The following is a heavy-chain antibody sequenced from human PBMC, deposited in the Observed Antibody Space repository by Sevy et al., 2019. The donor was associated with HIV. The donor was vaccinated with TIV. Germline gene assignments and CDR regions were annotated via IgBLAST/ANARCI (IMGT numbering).Heavy chain of an antibody. J-gene: IGHJ3*01. V-gene: IGHV4-38-2*01. Sequence: KQSQTLSLTCAVSGYSIRSGYYWVWIRQSPGKGLEWIGSIYPSGDTYYHPSLKSRATISIDTSKNLFSLKVTSVTADDTAFYSWARRGVEMPMDTFDVWGRGTMVTVSS. CDR1: GYSIRSGYY. CDR3: ARRGVEMPMDTFDV. D-gene: IGHD2-2*01. CDR2: IYPSGDT.